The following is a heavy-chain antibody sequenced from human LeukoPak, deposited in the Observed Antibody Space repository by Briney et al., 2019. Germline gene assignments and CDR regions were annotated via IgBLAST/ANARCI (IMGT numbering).Heavy chain of an antibody. Sequence: GGSLRLSCAASGFTFSSYAMSWVRQAPGKGLEWVSAISGSGGSTYYADSVKGRFTISRDNSKNTLYLQMNSLRAEDTAVYYCAKDTSPTGYSGSYYDYWGQGTLVTVSS. D-gene: IGHD1-26*01. CDR1: GFTFSSYA. V-gene: IGHV3-23*01. J-gene: IGHJ4*02. CDR3: AKDTSPTGYSGSYYDY. CDR2: ISGSGGST.